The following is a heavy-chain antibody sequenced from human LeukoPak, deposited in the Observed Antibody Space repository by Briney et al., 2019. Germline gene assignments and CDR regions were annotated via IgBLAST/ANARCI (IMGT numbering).Heavy chain of an antibody. CDR2: IAYDETNK. J-gene: IGHJ4*02. V-gene: IGHV3-30*18. Sequence: GRSLRLSCAASGFIFRDYAMHWVRQAPGKGLEWVAAIAYDETNKYYIDSEKGRFTISRDDSKNTLYLQMTSLRAEDTAVYYCTNSDDYGDYWGQGTLVTVSS. CDR3: TNSDDYGDY. CDR1: GFIFRDYA.